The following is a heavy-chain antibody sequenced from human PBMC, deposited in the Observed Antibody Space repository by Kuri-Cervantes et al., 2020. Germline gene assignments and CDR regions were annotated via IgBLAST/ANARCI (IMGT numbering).Heavy chain of an antibody. CDR1: GGSISSYY. CDR2: IYYSGST. J-gene: IGHJ5*02. V-gene: IGHV4-59*01. D-gene: IGHD3-16*02. Sequence: GSLRPSCTVSGGSISSYYWNWIRQPPGKGLECIGYIYYSGSTIYDPSLRSRVTISVDTSKNQFSLKLSSATAADTAVYYFARLNYDYVWGSYRQPNWFDPWGQGTLVTVSS. CDR3: ARLNYDYVWGSYRQPNWFDP.